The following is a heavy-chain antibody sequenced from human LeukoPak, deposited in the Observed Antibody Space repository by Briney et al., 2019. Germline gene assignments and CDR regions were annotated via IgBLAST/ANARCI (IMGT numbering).Heavy chain of an antibody. V-gene: IGHV4-34*01. CDR2: INHSGST. CDR1: GGSFSGYY. D-gene: IGHD3-10*01. Sequence: NPSETLSLTCAVYGGSFSGYYWRWIRQPPGKGLEWIGEINHSGSTIYNPSLKSRVTISVDTSKNQFSLKLSSVTAADTAVYYCARGSSYYYGSGSYYYMDVWGKGTTVTVSS. CDR3: ARGSSYYYGSGSYYYMDV. J-gene: IGHJ6*03.